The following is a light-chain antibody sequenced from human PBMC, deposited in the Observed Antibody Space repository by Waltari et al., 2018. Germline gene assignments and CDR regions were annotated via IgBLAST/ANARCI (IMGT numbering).Light chain of an antibody. CDR3: SSFPGGSLV. J-gene: IGLJ2*01. CDR2: DVR. V-gene: IGLV2-11*01. CDR1: NSDIDPFNY. Sequence: QSALTQPRSVSGSPGQSVTISCTKTNSDIDPFNYVSWYQPHPGKAPKLVIYDVRVRPSGVPDRFSGSRSGNTASLIISGLQPEDEGDYYCSSFPGGSLVFGGGTELTVL.